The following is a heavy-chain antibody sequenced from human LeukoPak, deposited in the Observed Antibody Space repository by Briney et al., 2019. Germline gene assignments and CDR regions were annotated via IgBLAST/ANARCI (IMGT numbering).Heavy chain of an antibody. CDR2: IIPILGIA. CDR1: GGTFRSYA. D-gene: IGHD6-13*01. V-gene: IGHV1-69*04. Sequence: ASVKVSCMASGGTFRSYAISWVRQAPGQGLEWMGRIIPILGIANYAQKFQGRVTITADKSTSTAYMELSSLRSEDTAVYYCARASTGYSSSWRSPTLDYWGQGTLVTVSS. CDR3: ARASTGYSSSWRSPTLDY. J-gene: IGHJ4*02.